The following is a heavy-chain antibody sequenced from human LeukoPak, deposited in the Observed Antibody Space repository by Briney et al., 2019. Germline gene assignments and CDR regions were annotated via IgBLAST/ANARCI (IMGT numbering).Heavy chain of an antibody. Sequence: SETLSLTGTVSGASISSYHWSWIRQPAGKGLEWMGRIYTSGSTNYNPSLKSRVTMSVDTSKNQFSLKLTSVTAADTAVYYCARYPYNDGDYTRESGYWGQGILVTVSS. CDR2: IYTSGST. J-gene: IGHJ4*02. CDR1: GASISSYH. D-gene: IGHD4-17*01. CDR3: ARYPYNDGDYTRESGY. V-gene: IGHV4-4*07.